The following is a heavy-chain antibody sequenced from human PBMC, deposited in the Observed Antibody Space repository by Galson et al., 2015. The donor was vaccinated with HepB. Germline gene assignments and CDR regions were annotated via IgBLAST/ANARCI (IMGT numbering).Heavy chain of an antibody. J-gene: IGHJ4*02. CDR1: GYTFTSYG. V-gene: IGHV1-18*01. CDR3: AARITVAGQLDY. CDR2: ISAYNGNT. Sequence: SVKVSCKASGYTFTSYGISWVRQAPGQGLEWMGWISAYNGNTNYAQKLQGRVTMTTDTSTSTAYMELRSLRYDDTAVYYCAARITVAGQLDYWGQGTLVTVSS. D-gene: IGHD6-19*01.